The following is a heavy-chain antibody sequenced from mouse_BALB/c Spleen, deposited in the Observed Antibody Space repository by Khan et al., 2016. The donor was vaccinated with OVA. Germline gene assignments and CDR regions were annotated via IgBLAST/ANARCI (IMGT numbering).Heavy chain of an antibody. V-gene: IGHV2-6-5*01. CDR1: GFSLSDYG. CDR3: AKGFWSYYYTLDY. J-gene: IGHJ4*01. Sequence: QVQLKESGPGLVAPSQNLSITCTVSGFSLSDYGVSWIRQPPGKGLEWLGVIWGGGTTYYNSALKSRLSISKDNSKSQVFLKMSSLKSDDTAMFYGAKGFWSYYYTLDYWGQGTSVTVSS. CDR2: IWGGGTT.